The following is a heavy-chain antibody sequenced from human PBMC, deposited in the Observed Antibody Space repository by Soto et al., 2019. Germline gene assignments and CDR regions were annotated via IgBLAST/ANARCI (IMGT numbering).Heavy chain of an antibody. CDR3: AGRGYSSSWYYYYYYGMDV. CDR1: GYTFTSYD. Sequence: QVQLVQSGAEVKKPGASVKVSCKASGYTFTSYDINWVRQATGQGLEWMGWMNPNSGNTDYAQKFQGRVTMTRNTSISTAYMELSSLRSEDTAVYYCAGRGYSSSWYYYYYYGMDVWGQGTTVTVSS. J-gene: IGHJ6*02. CDR2: MNPNSGNT. V-gene: IGHV1-8*01. D-gene: IGHD6-13*01.